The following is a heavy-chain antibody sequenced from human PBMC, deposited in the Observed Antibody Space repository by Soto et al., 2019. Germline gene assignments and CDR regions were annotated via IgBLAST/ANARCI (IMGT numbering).Heavy chain of an antibody. Sequence: QVQLQESGPGLVKPSQTLSLTCTVSGGSISSGGYYWSWIRQHPGKGLEWIGYIYYSGRTYYNPSLKSRVTISVDTSKNQFSLKLSSVTAADTAVYYCARASSVLRFLEWSPNGMDVWGQGTTVTVSS. CDR2: IYYSGRT. CDR1: GGSISSGGYY. CDR3: ARASSVLRFLEWSPNGMDV. D-gene: IGHD3-3*01. V-gene: IGHV4-31*03. J-gene: IGHJ6*02.